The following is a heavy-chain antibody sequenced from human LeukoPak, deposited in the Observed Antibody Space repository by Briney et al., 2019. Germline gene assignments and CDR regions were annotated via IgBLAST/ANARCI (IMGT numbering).Heavy chain of an antibody. CDR1: GGSISSSSYY. V-gene: IGHV4-39*07. J-gene: IGHJ4*02. CDR3: ARKTHYYGFDY. CDR2: IYYSGST. D-gene: IGHD3-10*01. Sequence: SETLSLTCTVSGGSISSSSYYWGWIRQPPGKGLEWIGSIYYSGSTYYNPSLKSRVTISVDTSKNQFSLKLSSVTAADTAVYYCARKTHYYGFDYWGQGTLVTVSS.